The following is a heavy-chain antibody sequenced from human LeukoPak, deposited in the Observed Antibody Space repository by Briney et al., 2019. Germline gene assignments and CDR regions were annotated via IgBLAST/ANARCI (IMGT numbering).Heavy chain of an antibody. CDR1: GGTFSSYA. V-gene: IGHV1-69*04. D-gene: IGHD6-13*01. CDR2: IIPILGIA. J-gene: IGHJ4*02. Sequence: ASVKVSCKASGGTFSSYAISWVRQAPGQGLEWMGRIIPILGIANYAQKFQGRVTITADKSTSTAYMELSSLRSEDTAVYYCARDPTAAAGTSHLDYWGQGTLVTVSS. CDR3: ARDPTAAAGTSHLDY.